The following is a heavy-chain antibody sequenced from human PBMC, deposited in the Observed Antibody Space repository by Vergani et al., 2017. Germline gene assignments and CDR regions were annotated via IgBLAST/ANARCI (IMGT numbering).Heavy chain of an antibody. D-gene: IGHD1-1*01. Sequence: EVQLLESGGGLVQPGGSLRLSCAASGFTFSSYAMSWVRQAPGKGLEWVSAISGSGGSTYYADSVKGRFTISRDNSKNTLYLQMNSLRAEDTAVYYCARGHTNSRSWYNWNEYYYYGMDVWGQGTTVTVSS. CDR1: GFTFSSYA. CDR3: ARGHTNSRSWYNWNEYYYYGMDV. CDR2: ISGSGGST. V-gene: IGHV3-23*01. J-gene: IGHJ6*02.